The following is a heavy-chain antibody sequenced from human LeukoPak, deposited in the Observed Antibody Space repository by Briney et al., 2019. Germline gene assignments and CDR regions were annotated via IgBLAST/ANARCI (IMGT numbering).Heavy chain of an antibody. V-gene: IGHV1-69*04. CDR2: IIPILDLT. CDR1: GGTFSSYA. D-gene: IGHD1-1*01. Sequence: SVKVSCKASGGTFSSYAISWVRQAPGQGLEWMGRIIPILDLTKYAPKIQDRVTITADKSTSTAYMELNSLRSEDTAVYFCARDSGRPPTSFDYWGQGTLVTVSS. J-gene: IGHJ4*02. CDR3: ARDSGRPPTSFDY.